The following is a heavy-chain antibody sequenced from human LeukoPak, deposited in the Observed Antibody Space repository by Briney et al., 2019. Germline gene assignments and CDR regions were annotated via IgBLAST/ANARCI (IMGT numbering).Heavy chain of an antibody. Sequence: ASVKVSCKASGYTFTRYAMHWVRQAPGQRLEWMGWINAGNGNTKYSQKFQGRVTITRDTSASTAYMELSSLRSEDTAVYYCARVDSSGWYWFDPWGQGTLVTVSS. CDR3: ARVDSSGWYWFDP. V-gene: IGHV1-3*01. J-gene: IGHJ5*02. CDR2: INAGNGNT. D-gene: IGHD6-19*01. CDR1: GYTFTRYA.